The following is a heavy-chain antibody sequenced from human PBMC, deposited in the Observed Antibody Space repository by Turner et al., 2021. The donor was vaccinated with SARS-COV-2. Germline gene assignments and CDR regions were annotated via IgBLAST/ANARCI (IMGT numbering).Heavy chain of an antibody. CDR1: GGSISLSSFY. V-gene: IGHV4-39*01. J-gene: IGHJ5*02. CDR2: IYYVGNT. D-gene: IGHD3-16*02. CDR3: ARHESFVSSWFHI. Sequence: QLQLQESGPGLLKPSETLSLSCTLSGGSISLSSFYWGWVRQPPGKGLEWIGRIYYVGNTYYNLSLKSRVTISVDTSKNQFSLRLRSVTAADTAVYYCARHESFVSSWFHIWGQGILVTVSS.